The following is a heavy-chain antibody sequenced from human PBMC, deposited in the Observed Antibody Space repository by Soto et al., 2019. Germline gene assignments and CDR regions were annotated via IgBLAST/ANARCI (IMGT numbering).Heavy chain of an antibody. V-gene: IGHV4-31*03. Sequence: PSETLSLTCTVSGGSISSGGYYWSWIRQPPGKGLEWIGYIYYSGSTYYNPSLKSRVTISVDTSKNQFSLKLSSVTAADTAVYYCARVRVATMLYYFDYWGQGTLVTVSS. CDR1: GGSISSGGYY. CDR2: IYYSGST. J-gene: IGHJ4*02. D-gene: IGHD5-12*01. CDR3: ARVRVATMLYYFDY.